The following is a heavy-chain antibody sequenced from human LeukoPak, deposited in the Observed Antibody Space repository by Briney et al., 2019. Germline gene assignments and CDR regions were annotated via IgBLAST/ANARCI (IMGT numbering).Heavy chain of an antibody. CDR2: IWYDGSNK. D-gene: IGHD3-22*01. V-gene: IGHV3-33*01. J-gene: IGHJ4*02. Sequence: GRSLRLSCAASGFTFSSYGMHWVRQAPGKGLEWVAVIWYDGSNKYYADSVKGRFTISRDNSKNTLYLRMNSLRAEDTAVYYCARDSSGSPRFDYWGQGTLVTVSS. CDR1: GFTFSSYG. CDR3: ARDSSGSPRFDY.